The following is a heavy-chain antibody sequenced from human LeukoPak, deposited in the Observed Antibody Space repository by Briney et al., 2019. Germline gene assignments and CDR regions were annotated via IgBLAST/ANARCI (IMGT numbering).Heavy chain of an antibody. D-gene: IGHD6-19*01. CDR1: GGSISSYY. CDR3: ARVLGSGWYGLIDY. V-gene: IGHV4-34*01. CDR2: INHSGST. Sequence: SETLSLTCTVSGGSISSYYWSWIRQPPGKGLEWIGEINHSGSTNYNPSLKSRVTISVDTSKNQFSLKLSSVTAADTAVYYCARVLGSGWYGLIDYWGQGTLVTVSS. J-gene: IGHJ4*02.